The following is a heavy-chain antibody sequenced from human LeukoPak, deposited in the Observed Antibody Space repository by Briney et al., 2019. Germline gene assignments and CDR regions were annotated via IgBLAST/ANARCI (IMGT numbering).Heavy chain of an antibody. V-gene: IGHV1-46*01. CDR2: INPSGGST. Sequence: ASVKVSCKASGYTFTSYYMHWARQAPGQGLERMGIINPSGGSTSYAQKFQGRVTMTRDTSTSTVYMELSSLRSEDTAVYYCARVGRRGYDFVAYWGQGTLVTVSS. D-gene: IGHD5-12*01. CDR3: ARVGRRGYDFVAY. J-gene: IGHJ4*02. CDR1: GYTFTSYY.